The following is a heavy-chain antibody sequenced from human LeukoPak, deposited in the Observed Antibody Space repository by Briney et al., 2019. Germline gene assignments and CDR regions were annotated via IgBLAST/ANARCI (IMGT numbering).Heavy chain of an antibody. CDR2: IKQDGSEK. Sequence: GGSLRLSCAASGFTFSSYWMSWVRPAPGKGLEWVANIKQDGSEKYYVDSVKCRFTISRDNAKTSLYVQMNSLRAEDTAVYHCARDLPIAAAGTRFDYWGQGTLVTVSS. D-gene: IGHD6-13*01. J-gene: IGHJ4*02. CDR3: ARDLPIAAAGTRFDY. CDR1: GFTFSSYW. V-gene: IGHV3-7*05.